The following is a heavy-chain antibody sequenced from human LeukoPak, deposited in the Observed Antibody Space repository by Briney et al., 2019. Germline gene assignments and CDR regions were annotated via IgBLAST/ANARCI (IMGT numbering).Heavy chain of an antibody. CDR3: AGEFSGAREV. CDR1: DFTFSTYW. V-gene: IGHV3-74*01. J-gene: IGHJ3*01. Sequence: GGSLRLSCTASDFTFSTYWVHWVRQAPGKGLIWVARIPPEASRTAYADSVKGRFTISRDNAKNTVYLQMNSLRVDDTAIYFCAGEFSGAREVWGQGAMVTVSS. CDR2: IPPEASRT. D-gene: IGHD3-10*01.